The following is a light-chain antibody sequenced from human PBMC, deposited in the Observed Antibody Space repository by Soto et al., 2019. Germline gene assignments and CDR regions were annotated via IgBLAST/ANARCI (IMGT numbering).Light chain of an antibody. CDR1: NSDLGSFNF. V-gene: IGLV2-23*02. CDR3: CSDARTSTYF. J-gene: IGLJ1*01. CDR2: EVA. Sequence: QSALTQPASVSGSPGQSITISCTRTNSDLGSFNFVSWYQQHPGKAPKVMIYEVAKRPSGISDRFSGSKSGNTASLTISGLQVEDEADYYCCSDARTSTYFFGTGTQLTVL.